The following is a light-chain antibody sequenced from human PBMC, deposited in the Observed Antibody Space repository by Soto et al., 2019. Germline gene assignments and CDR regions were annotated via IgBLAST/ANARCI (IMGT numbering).Light chain of an antibody. Sequence: DIQMTQSPSTLSASVGDRVTITCRASQSISSWLAWYQQKPGKAPKLLIYKASSLESGVPSRFSGRGSGTESPLTISTLQPDDFAPNYGQQYIGYRGRLGQGPKVE. CDR3: QQYIGYRGR. CDR1: QSISSW. CDR2: KAS. V-gene: IGKV1-5*03. J-gene: IGKJ1*01.